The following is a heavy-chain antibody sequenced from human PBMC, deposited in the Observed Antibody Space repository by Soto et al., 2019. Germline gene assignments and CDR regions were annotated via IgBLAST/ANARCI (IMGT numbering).Heavy chain of an antibody. Sequence: EVQLVESGGGLVQPGGSLRLSCAASGFTFSSYSMNWVRQAPGKGLEWVSYISSSSTIYYADSVKGRFTISRDNAKNSLYLQMNSLRAEDTAVYYCARDPRDYDFWSGYYTYYYYYYMDVWGKGTTVTVSS. D-gene: IGHD3-3*01. J-gene: IGHJ6*03. CDR2: ISSSSTI. V-gene: IGHV3-48*01. CDR1: GFTFSSYS. CDR3: ARDPRDYDFWSGYYTYYYYYYMDV.